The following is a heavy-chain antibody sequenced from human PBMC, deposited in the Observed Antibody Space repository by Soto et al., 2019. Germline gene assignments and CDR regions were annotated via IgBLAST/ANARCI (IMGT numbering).Heavy chain of an antibody. J-gene: IGHJ5*02. Sequence: PSETLSLTCTVSGGPRSSYYWSWIRQNPGKGLERIGYIYYSGSTNYNPSLKSRVTISVDTSKNQFSLKLSSVTAAATAVYYCAREFRAASSSWFDPWGQETLVTVS. CDR1: GGPRSSYY. CDR2: IYYSGST. V-gene: IGHV4-59*01. CDR3: AREFRAASSSWFDP. D-gene: IGHD6-13*01.